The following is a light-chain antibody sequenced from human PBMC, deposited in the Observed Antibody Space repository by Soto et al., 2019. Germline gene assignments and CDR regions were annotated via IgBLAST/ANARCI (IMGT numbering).Light chain of an antibody. Sequence: EIVMTQPPATLSVSPGERATLSCRASQSVSSNLAWYQQKPGQAPRLLIYGASTRATGIPARFSGSGSGTEFTLTISSLQSEDFAVYYCQQYNNWPPLTFGQGTKVDIK. CDR3: QQYNNWPPLT. J-gene: IGKJ2*01. V-gene: IGKV3-15*01. CDR2: GAS. CDR1: QSVSSN.